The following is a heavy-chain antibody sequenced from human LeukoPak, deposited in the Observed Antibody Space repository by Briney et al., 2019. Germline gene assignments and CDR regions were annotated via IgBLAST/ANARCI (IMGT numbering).Heavy chain of an antibody. Sequence: GRSLRLSCAASGFTFSSHGMHWVRQAPAKGLEWGAVIWYDGSNKYYGDSVKGRFTISRDNSKNTLHLQMNSLRAEDTAVYYCARDGQQLVPDAFDIWGQGTMVTVSS. V-gene: IGHV3-33*01. CDR1: GFTFSSHG. J-gene: IGHJ3*02. CDR2: IWYDGSNK. CDR3: ARDGQQLVPDAFDI. D-gene: IGHD6-13*01.